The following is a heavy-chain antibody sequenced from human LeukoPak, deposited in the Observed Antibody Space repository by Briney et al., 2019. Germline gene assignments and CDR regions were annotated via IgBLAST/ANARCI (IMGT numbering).Heavy chain of an antibody. V-gene: IGHV4-59*01. J-gene: IGHJ4*02. CDR3: ARVRVGGTFYYFDY. Sequence: WETLSLTCTVSGGSISGDYWSWIRQPPGKGLEWIGRIYYSGNTNYNPSLDSRATLSVDTSKNQFSLRLTSVTAADTAVYYCARVRVGGTFYYFDYWGQGTLVTVSS. CDR1: GGSISGDY. CDR2: IYYSGNT. D-gene: IGHD2/OR15-2a*01.